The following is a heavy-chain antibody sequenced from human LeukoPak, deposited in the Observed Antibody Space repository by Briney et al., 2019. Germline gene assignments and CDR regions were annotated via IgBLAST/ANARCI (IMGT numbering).Heavy chain of an antibody. CDR2: IYSGGST. V-gene: IGHV3-66*01. J-gene: IGHJ4*02. CDR1: GFTVSSNY. Sequence: GGSLRLSCAASGFTVSSNYMSWVRQAPGKGLEWVSVIYSGGSTYYADSVKGRFTISRDNSKNTLYLQMNSLRAEDTAVYYCARVQAVTTSLDYWGQGTLVTVSS. CDR3: ARVQAVTTSLDY. D-gene: IGHD4-17*01.